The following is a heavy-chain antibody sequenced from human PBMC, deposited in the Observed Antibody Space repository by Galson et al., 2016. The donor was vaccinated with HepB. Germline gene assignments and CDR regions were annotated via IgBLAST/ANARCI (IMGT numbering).Heavy chain of an antibody. CDR1: GLSFSPYA. J-gene: IGHJ6*02. Sequence: SLRLSCAASGLSFSPYAVSWVRQAPGKGLEWVSAINGTGTITTYADSVKGRFTISRDNSKNTMYLQVNSLRAEDTAVYYCARGGLGNYYAYGMDVWGHGTTVTVSS. CDR2: INGTGTIT. V-gene: IGHV3-23*01. D-gene: IGHD3/OR15-3a*01. CDR3: ARGGLGNYYAYGMDV.